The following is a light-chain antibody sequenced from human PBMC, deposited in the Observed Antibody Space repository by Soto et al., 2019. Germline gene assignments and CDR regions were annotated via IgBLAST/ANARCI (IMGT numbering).Light chain of an antibody. CDR2: KAS. J-gene: IGKJ5*01. CDR1: QSISTR. V-gene: IGKV1-5*03. CDR3: QQYNSYST. Sequence: DIQMTQSPSTLSASVGDRVTITCRASQSISTRLAWYQQKPGKAPKLLISKASTLESGVPSRFSVSGSGTEFTLTIGSLQPDSFATFYCQQYNSYSTFGQGTRLEIK.